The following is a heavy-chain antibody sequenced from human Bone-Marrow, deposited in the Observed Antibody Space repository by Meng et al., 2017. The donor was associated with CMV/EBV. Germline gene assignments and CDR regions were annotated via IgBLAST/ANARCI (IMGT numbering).Heavy chain of an antibody. CDR3: ARHAPGIAVADAFAI. D-gene: IGHD6-19*01. Sequence: SETLSLTCTVSGGSISSSSYYWGWIRQPPGKGLEWIGSIYYSGSTYYNPSLKSRVTISVDTSKNQFSLKLSSVTAADTAVYYCARHAPGIAVADAFAIWGQGTLVTVSS. CDR2: IYYSGST. V-gene: IGHV4-39*01. J-gene: IGHJ4*02. CDR1: GGSISSSSYY.